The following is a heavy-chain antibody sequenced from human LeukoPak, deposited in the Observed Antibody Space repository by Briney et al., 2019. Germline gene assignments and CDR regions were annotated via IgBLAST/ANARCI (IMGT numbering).Heavy chain of an antibody. J-gene: IGHJ3*02. CDR1: GGSISSYY. D-gene: IGHD1-26*01. CDR2: IYTSGST. CDR3: ARGLGATFAFDI. Sequence: SETLSLTCTVSGGSISSYYWSWIRQPPGKGLEWIGYIYTSGSTNYNPSLKSRVTISVDTSKNQFSLKLSSVTAAGTAVYYCARGLGATFAFDIWSQGTMVTVSS. V-gene: IGHV4-4*09.